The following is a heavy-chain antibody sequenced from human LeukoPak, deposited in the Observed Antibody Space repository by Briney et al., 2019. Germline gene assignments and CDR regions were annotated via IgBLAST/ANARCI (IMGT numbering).Heavy chain of an antibody. CDR3: ARVLTTVTPDAFDI. Sequence: SVKVSCKASGGTFSSYAISWVRQAPGQGLEWMGRIIPILGIANYAQKFQGRVTITADESTSTAYMELSSLRSEDTAVYYCARVLTTVTPDAFDIWGQGTMVTVSS. CDR2: IIPILGIA. D-gene: IGHD4-17*01. J-gene: IGHJ3*02. CDR1: GGTFSSYA. V-gene: IGHV1-69*04.